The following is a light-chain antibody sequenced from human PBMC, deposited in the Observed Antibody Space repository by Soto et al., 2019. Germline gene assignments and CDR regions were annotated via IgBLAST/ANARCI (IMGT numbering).Light chain of an antibody. V-gene: IGKV3-15*01. J-gene: IGKJ2*01. Sequence: EILLTQSPATLAVSPGEGATLSCRASQSVRDNLAWYQQKPGQAPRLLIYRASTRATGVPARFSGSGSGTEFTLTISSLQSEAVSVYFCQHYNFWPHTFGQGTKLEIK. CDR2: RAS. CDR1: QSVRDN. CDR3: QHYNFWPHT.